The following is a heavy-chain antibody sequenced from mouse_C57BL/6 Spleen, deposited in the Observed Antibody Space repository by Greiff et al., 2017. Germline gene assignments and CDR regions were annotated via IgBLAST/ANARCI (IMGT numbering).Heavy chain of an antibody. CDR1: GYTFTEYT. D-gene: IGHD2-4*01. V-gene: IGHV1-62-2*01. Sequence: QVQLQQSGAELVKPGASVKLSCKASGYTFTEYTIHWVKQRSGQGLEWIGWFYPGSGSIKYNEKFKDKATLTADKSSSTVYMELSRLTSEDSAVYFCARHEIPYDYGAADWYFDVWGTGTTVTVSS. J-gene: IGHJ1*03. CDR3: ARHEIPYDYGAADWYFDV. CDR2: FYPGSGSI.